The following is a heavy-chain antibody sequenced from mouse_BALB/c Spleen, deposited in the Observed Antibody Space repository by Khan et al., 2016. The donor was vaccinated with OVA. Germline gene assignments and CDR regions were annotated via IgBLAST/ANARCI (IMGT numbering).Heavy chain of an antibody. J-gene: IGHJ4*01. D-gene: IGHD1-1*01. V-gene: IGHV2-5*01. CDR1: GFSFTNYG. CDR2: IWRGGST. Sequence: QVQLKESGPGLVQPSQSLSITCTVSGFSFTNYGVHWVRQSPGKGLEWLGVIWRGGSTDYNPVLMTRLSITKDNSKSQAFFKMNSLQHADTAQYCWAKGHYGSNYDYAMDYWGQGTSVTVSS. CDR3: AKGHYGSNYDYAMDY.